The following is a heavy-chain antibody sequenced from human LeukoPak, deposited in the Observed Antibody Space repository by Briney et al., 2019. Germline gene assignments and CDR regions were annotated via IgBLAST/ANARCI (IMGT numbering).Heavy chain of an antibody. D-gene: IGHD2-15*01. Sequence: KPSETLSLTCTVSGGSISSSSYYWGWIRQPPGKGLEWIGSIYYSGSTYYNPSLKSRVTISVDTSKNQFSLKLSSVTAADTAVYYCARDRSWAGGVEDYWGQGTLVTVSS. V-gene: IGHV4-39*07. CDR3: ARDRSWAGGVEDY. CDR1: GGSISSSSYY. CDR2: IYYSGST. J-gene: IGHJ4*02.